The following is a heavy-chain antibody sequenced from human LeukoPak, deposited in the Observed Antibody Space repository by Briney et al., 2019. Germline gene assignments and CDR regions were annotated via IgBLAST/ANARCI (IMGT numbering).Heavy chain of an antibody. V-gene: IGHV4-59*02. Sequence: SETLSLTCTVSGGSVSDYYWSWIRQSPGKGLEWIGYIYYTGGSSYNPSLRSRVTISADTSKNQFSLKLSSVTAADTAVYYCASRKLGNDYWGQGTLVTVSS. CDR2: IYYTGGS. CDR3: ASRKLGNDY. CDR1: GGSVSDYY. D-gene: IGHD7-27*01. J-gene: IGHJ4*01.